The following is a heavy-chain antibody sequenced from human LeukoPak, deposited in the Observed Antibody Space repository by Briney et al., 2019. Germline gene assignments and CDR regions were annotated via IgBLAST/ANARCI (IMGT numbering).Heavy chain of an antibody. CDR3: AREVAVGGLIDN. D-gene: IGHD3-16*01. V-gene: IGHV4-61*02. CDR2: VYLSGST. J-gene: IGHJ4*02. CDR1: GDSITNGSYY. Sequence: PSETLSLTCTVSGDSITNGSYYWSWVRQPAGRGLEWIGRVYLSGSTNYNPSLKSRVAMSFDASKRQFFLQLSSVTVADTAVYYCAREVAVGGLIDNWGQGTLVAVSS.